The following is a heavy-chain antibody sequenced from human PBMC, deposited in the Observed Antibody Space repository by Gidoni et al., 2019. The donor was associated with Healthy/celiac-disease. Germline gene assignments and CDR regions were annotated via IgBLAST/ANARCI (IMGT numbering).Heavy chain of an antibody. Sequence: EVQLLESGGGLVQPGGSLRLSCAASGFTFSSYAMSWVRQAPGTGLEWVSAMSGSGGSTYYADSVKGRFTISRDNSKNTLYLQMNSLRAEDTAVYYCAKDVVVVAATHYFDYWGQGTLVTVSS. CDR2: MSGSGGST. D-gene: IGHD2-15*01. J-gene: IGHJ4*02. CDR3: AKDVVVVAATHYFDY. CDR1: GFTFSSYA. V-gene: IGHV3-23*01.